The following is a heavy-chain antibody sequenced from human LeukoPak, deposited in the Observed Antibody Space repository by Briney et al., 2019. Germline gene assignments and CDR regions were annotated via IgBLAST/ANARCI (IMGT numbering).Heavy chain of an antibody. D-gene: IGHD5-18*01. J-gene: IGHJ4*02. CDR1: GGSISSYY. V-gene: IGHV4-59*01. Sequence: PSETLSLTCTVPGGSISSYYWSWIRQPPGKGLEWIGYIYYSGSTNYNPSLKSRVTISVDTSKNQFSLKLSSVTAADTAVYYCARVGGYSYGPFDYWGQGTLVTVSS. CDR3: ARVGGYSYGPFDY. CDR2: IYYSGST.